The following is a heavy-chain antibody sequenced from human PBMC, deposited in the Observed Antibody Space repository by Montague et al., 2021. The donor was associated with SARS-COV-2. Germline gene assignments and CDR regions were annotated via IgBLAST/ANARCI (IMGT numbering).Heavy chain of an antibody. CDR3: ARLGDGVVPSPILGVGPYYSYYYMDV. CDR1: GGSFSTYS. Sequence: SETRSLTCAVHGGSFSTYSWNWIRQPPGKGLEWIGEIHHGGSTNYNPSLKSRVTISADTSKNQFSLKLTSVAAADTAVYYCARLGDGVVPSPILGVGPYYSYYYMDVWGKGTTVPVSS. V-gene: IGHV4-34*01. J-gene: IGHJ6*03. D-gene: IGHD3-10*01. CDR2: IHHGGST.